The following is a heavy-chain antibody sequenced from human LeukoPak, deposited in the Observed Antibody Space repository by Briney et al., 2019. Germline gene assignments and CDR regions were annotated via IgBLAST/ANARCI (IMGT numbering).Heavy chain of an antibody. CDR3: ARDLRRYSSGWYNFDY. CDR1: GYTFTSYG. CDR2: ISAYNGNT. V-gene: IGHV1-18*01. D-gene: IGHD6-19*01. J-gene: IGHJ4*02. Sequence: GASVKVSFKASGYTFTSYGINWVRRAPGQGLERMGWISAYNGNTNYAQKLQGRVTMTTDTSTSTAYMEPRSLSSDDTAVYYCARDLRRYSSGWYNFDYWGQGALVTVSS.